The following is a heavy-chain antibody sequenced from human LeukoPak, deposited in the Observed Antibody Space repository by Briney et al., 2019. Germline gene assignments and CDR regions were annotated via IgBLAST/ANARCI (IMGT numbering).Heavy chain of an antibody. CDR3: ARQSTRGMVDTDYDY. CDR1: GYSFTSYW. Sequence: PGESLKISCKGSGYSFTSYWISWVRQMPGKGLEWMGRIDPSDSYTNYSLSFQGHLTISADKSISTAYLQWSSLKASDTAMYYCARQSTRGMVDTDYDYWGQGTLVTVSS. CDR2: IDPSDSYT. D-gene: IGHD5-18*01. V-gene: IGHV5-10-1*01. J-gene: IGHJ4*02.